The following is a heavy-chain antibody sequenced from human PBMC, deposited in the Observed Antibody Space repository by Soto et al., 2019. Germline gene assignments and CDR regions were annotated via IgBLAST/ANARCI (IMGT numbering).Heavy chain of an antibody. CDR3: ARVGDGYNRNY. J-gene: IGHJ4*02. Sequence: EVQLVESGGGLVQPGGSLRLSCAASVFTFSRYEMNWVRQAPGKGLEWVSYISSSGSTKYYADSVKGRFTISRDNAKNSLYLQMNSLRVEDTAVYYCARVGDGYNRNYWGQGTLVTVSS. V-gene: IGHV3-48*03. D-gene: IGHD5-12*01. CDR1: VFTFSRYE. CDR2: ISSSGSTK.